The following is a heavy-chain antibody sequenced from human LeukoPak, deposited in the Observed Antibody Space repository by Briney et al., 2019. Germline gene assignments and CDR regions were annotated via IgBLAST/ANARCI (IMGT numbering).Heavy chain of an antibody. CDR3: AREDAYTSGYFFDY. Sequence: GGSLRLSCAASGFTFSSYAMHWVRQAPGKGLDYVSAISSNGGSTYYANSVKGRFTISRDNSKNTLYLQMGSLRAEDMAVYYCAREDAYTSGYFFDYWGQGTLVTVSS. V-gene: IGHV3-64*01. D-gene: IGHD3-22*01. CDR1: GFTFSSYA. CDR2: ISSNGGST. J-gene: IGHJ4*02.